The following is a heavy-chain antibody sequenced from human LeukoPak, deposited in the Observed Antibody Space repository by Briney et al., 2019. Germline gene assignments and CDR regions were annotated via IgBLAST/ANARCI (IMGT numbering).Heavy chain of an antibody. D-gene: IGHD6-19*01. CDR1: GFTFSSYG. Sequence: GGSLRLSCAASGFTFSSYGMHWVRQAPGKGLEWVAVISYDGSNKYYADSVKGRFTISRDNSKNTLYLQMNSLRAEDTAVYYCAKDVPDWSSGWATIYYYYYYGMDVWGQGTTVTVSS. V-gene: IGHV3-30*18. CDR2: ISYDGSNK. CDR3: AKDVPDWSSGWATIYYYYYYGMDV. J-gene: IGHJ6*02.